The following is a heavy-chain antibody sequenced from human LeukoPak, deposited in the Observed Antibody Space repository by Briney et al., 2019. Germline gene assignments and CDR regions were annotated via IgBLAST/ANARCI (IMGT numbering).Heavy chain of an antibody. CDR3: ARRIFLNWFDP. CDR1: GGSISSSSYH. CDR2: IYYSGST. Sequence: PSETLSLTCTVSGGSISSSSYHWGWIRQPPGKGLEWIGSIYYSGSTYYNPSLKSRVTISVDTSKNQFSLKLSSVTAADTAVYYCARRIFLNWFDPWGQGTLVTVSS. D-gene: IGHD2/OR15-2a*01. V-gene: IGHV4-39*01. J-gene: IGHJ5*02.